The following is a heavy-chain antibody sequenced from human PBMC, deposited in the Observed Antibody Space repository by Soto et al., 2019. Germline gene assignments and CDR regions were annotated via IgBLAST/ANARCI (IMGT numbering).Heavy chain of an antibody. D-gene: IGHD6-13*01. CDR3: ARVWVRPFDY. CDR1: GGSISSYY. V-gene: IGHV4-59*01. Sequence: QVQLQESGPGLVKPSETLSLTCTVSGGSISSYYWSWIRQPPGTGLEWIGYIYYSGSTNYNPSLKRRITTSADTSKTRFPLKLSSVTAADTAVNYCARVWVRPFDYWGQGTLVTVSS. J-gene: IGHJ4*02. CDR2: IYYSGST.